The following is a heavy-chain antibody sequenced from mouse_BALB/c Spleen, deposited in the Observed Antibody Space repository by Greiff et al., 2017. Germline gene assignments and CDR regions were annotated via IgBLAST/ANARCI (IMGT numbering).Heavy chain of an antibody. CDR3: TRWDYDRHY. CDR2: IYPSDSYT. Sequence: QVQLQQPGAELVRPGASVKLSCKASGYTFTSYWINWVKQRPGQGLEWIGNIYPSDSYTNYNQKFKDKATLTVDKSSSTAYMQLSSPTSEDSAVYYCTRWDYDRHYWGQGTTLTVSS. V-gene: IGHV1-69*02. CDR1: GYTFTSYW. D-gene: IGHD2-4*01. J-gene: IGHJ2*01.